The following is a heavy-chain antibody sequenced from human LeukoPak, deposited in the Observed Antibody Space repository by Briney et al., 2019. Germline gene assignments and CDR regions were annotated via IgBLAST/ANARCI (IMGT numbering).Heavy chain of an antibody. CDR3: ARVRRGDYGDYWYFDL. Sequence: PSETLSLTCTVSGGSISSYYWSWIRQPPGKGLEWIGYIYYSGSTSYNPSLKSRVTISVDTSKNQFSLKLSSVTAADTAVYYCARVRRGDYGDYWYFDLWGRGALVTVSS. CDR1: GGSISSYY. V-gene: IGHV4-59*01. CDR2: IYYSGST. D-gene: IGHD4-17*01. J-gene: IGHJ2*01.